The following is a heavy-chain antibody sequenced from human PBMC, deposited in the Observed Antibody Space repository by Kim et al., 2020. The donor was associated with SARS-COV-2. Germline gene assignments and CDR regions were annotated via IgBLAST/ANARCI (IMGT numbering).Heavy chain of an antibody. CDR1: GGSISSSSYY. J-gene: IGHJ3*02. CDR2: IYYSGST. Sequence: SETLSLTCTVSGGSISSSSYYWGWIRQPPGKGLEWIGSIYYSGSTYYNPSLKSRVTISVDTSKNQFSLKLSSVTAADTAVYYCARRSGSGTRQAFDIWGQGTMVTVSS. D-gene: IGHD3-10*01. CDR3: ARRSGSGTRQAFDI. V-gene: IGHV4-39*01.